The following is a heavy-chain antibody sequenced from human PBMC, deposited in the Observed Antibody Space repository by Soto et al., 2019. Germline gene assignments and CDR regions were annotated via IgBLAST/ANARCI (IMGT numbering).Heavy chain of an antibody. CDR1: GFTFSSYG. V-gene: IGHV3-30*18. Sequence: LRLSCAASGFTFSSYGMHWVRQAPGKGLEWVAVISYDGSNKYYADSVKGRFTISRDNSKNTLYLQMNSLRAEDTAVYYCAKAGTYYDFWSGYQFDYWGQGTLVTVSS. D-gene: IGHD3-3*01. CDR2: ISYDGSNK. CDR3: AKAGTYYDFWSGYQFDY. J-gene: IGHJ4*02.